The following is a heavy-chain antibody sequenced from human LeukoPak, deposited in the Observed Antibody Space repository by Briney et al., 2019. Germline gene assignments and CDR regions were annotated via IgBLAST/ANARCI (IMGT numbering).Heavy chain of an antibody. V-gene: IGHV4-59*01. J-gene: IGHJ5*02. D-gene: IGHD6-19*01. Sequence: PSETLSLICTVSGCSISSYDWSWMRQPPGKGLEWIGYIHYSGSTNYNPSLKSRVTIPVDTSNNQFSLKLSSVTAADAAVYYCARKNSSSSGNLIDAWSQGTLVTVSS. CDR1: GCSISSYD. CDR2: IHYSGST. CDR3: ARKNSSSSGNLIDA.